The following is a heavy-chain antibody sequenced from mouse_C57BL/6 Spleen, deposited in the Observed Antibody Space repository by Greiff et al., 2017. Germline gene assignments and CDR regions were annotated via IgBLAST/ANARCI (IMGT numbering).Heavy chain of an antibody. V-gene: IGHV1-26*01. Sequence: EVQLQQSGPELVKPGASVKISCKASGYTFTDYYMNWVKQSHGKSLEWIGDINPNNGGTSYNQKFKGKATLTVDKSSSTAYMELRSLTSEDSAVYYCARWYGSRPFDYWGQGTTLTVSS. D-gene: IGHD1-1*01. J-gene: IGHJ2*01. CDR1: GYTFTDYY. CDR3: ARWYGSRPFDY. CDR2: INPNNGGT.